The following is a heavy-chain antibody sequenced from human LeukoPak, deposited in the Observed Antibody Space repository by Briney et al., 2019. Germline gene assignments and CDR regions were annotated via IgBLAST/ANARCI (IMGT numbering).Heavy chain of an antibody. V-gene: IGHV3-21*01. D-gene: IGHD6-13*01. J-gene: IGHJ4*02. CDR3: ATDRDSSRQKRFDY. CDR1: GFSFSSHA. Sequence: KSGGSLRLSCEASGFSFSSHAMHWVRQAPGKGLEWVSSITSTRSDIYYADSVKGRFTISRDNAENSLYLQMNSLGAEDTAVYYCATDRDSSRQKRFDYWGQGTLVTVSS. CDR2: ITSTRSDI.